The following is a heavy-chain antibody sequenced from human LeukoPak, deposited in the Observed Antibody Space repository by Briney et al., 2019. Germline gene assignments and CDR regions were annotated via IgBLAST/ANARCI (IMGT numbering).Heavy chain of an antibody. J-gene: IGHJ5*02. CDR1: GFSFSSHA. D-gene: IGHD5-12*01. V-gene: IGHV3-21*01. Sequence: GGSLRPSCEASGFSFSSHAMHWVRQAPGKGLEWVSSITSTRSDIYYADSVKGRFTISRDNARNSLFLQMNSLRAEDTAVYYCARVLVATTLASENWLDPWGQGTLVTVSS. CDR2: ITSTRSDI. CDR3: ARVLVATTLASENWLDP.